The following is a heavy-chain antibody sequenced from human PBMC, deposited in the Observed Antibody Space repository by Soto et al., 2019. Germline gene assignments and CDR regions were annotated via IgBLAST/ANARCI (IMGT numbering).Heavy chain of an antibody. CDR2: IDPSDSYT. Sequence: GESLKISCKDSGYNFPAFWIHWVRQRPGKGLEWLGKIDPSDSYTNYSPSFEGHVTISTDNSITTAYLHWSSLRASDTALYFCARVHKNWFDSWAQGTMVTVSS. CDR3: ARVHKNWFDS. CDR1: GYNFPAFW. J-gene: IGHJ5*01. V-gene: IGHV5-10-1*01.